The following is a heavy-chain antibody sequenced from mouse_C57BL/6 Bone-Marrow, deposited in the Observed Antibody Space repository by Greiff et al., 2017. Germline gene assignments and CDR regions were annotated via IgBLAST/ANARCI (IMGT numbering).Heavy chain of an antibody. J-gene: IGHJ4*01. V-gene: IGHV1-81*01. CDR2: IYPRSGNT. D-gene: IGHD2-3*01. Sequence: VQLQQSGAELARPGASVKLSCKASGYTFTSYGISWVKQSTGQGLEWIGEIYPRSGNTYYNEKFKGKATLTADKSSSTAYMELRSLTSEDSAVYFCARWLLYYAMDYWGQGTSVTVSS. CDR1: GYTFTSYG. CDR3: ARWLLYYAMDY.